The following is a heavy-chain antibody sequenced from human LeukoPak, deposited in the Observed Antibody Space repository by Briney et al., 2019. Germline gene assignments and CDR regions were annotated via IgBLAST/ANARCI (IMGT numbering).Heavy chain of an antibody. CDR2: INPKSGGT. Sequence: ASVKVSCKASGDSFTDYYMHWVRQAPGQGLEWMGWINPKSGGTNYAQTFQGRVTMTRDTSIRTAYMELSRLRGDDTAVYYCARIAIGGGEWHFDSWGQGTLATVSS. CDR3: ARIAIGGGEWHFDS. D-gene: IGHD3-16*01. J-gene: IGHJ4*02. V-gene: IGHV1-2*02. CDR1: GDSFTDYY.